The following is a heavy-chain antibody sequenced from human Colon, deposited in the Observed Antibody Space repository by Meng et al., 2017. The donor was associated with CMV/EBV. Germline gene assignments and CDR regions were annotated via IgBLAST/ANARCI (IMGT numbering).Heavy chain of an antibody. D-gene: IGHD1-1*01. J-gene: IGHJ3*02. CDR1: GFSVSGNY. V-gene: IGHV3-53*01. Sequence: GESLKISCAASGFSVSGNYMSWVRQAPGKGLEWVANIYGGGSTFHADSVKGRFTISRDDSKNTVYLQMNNLRAEDTAVYYCAREPSLQPDAFDIWGQGTMVTVSS. CDR2: IYGGGST. CDR3: AREPSLQPDAFDI.